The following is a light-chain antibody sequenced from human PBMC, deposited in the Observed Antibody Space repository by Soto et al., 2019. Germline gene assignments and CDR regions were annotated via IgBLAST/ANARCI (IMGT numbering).Light chain of an antibody. Sequence: QSALTQPASVSGSPGQSITISCTGTSSDVGEYNYASWYQHHPGKAPKLMIYEVSKRPSGVSNRFFASNSGNTASLTVSGVQAEDEADYYCSSYTRSRTWVFGGGTKLTVL. J-gene: IGLJ3*02. V-gene: IGLV2-14*01. CDR3: SSYTRSRTWV. CDR2: EVS. CDR1: SSDVGEYNY.